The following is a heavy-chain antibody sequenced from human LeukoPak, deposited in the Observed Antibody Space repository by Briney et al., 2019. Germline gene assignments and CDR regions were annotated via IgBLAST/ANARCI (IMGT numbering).Heavy chain of an antibody. CDR2: MNPNSGNT. Sequence: ASVKVSCKASGDTFTSYDINWVRQATGQGLEWMRWMNPNSGNTGYAQKFQGRVTITRNTSISTAYMELRSLRSDDTAVYYCARPRSLMSRDAFDIWGQGTIVTVSS. V-gene: IGHV1-8*03. D-gene: IGHD3-16*01. J-gene: IGHJ3*02. CDR1: GDTFTSYD. CDR3: ARPRSLMSRDAFDI.